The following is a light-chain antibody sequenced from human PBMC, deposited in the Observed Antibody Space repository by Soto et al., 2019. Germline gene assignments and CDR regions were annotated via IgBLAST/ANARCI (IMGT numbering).Light chain of an antibody. V-gene: IGKV3-15*01. J-gene: IGKJ4*01. Sequence: EIVMTQSPATLSVSPGDRATLSCRASESVTSSLAWYQQKPGQAPRLLMFRTSSRATGFPARFSGSGSGTEFNLTISSLQSEDFGVYYCQQYNNWPRATFGGGTKVDIK. CDR1: ESVTSS. CDR3: QQYNNWPRAT. CDR2: RTS.